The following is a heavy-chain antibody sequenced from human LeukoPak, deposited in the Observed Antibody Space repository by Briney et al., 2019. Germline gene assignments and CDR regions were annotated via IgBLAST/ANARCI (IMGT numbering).Heavy chain of an antibody. V-gene: IGHV4-39*07. D-gene: IGHD4-23*01. CDR1: GGSISSSSYY. J-gene: IGHJ1*01. Sequence: KPSETLSLTCTVSGGSISSSSYYWGWIRQPPGKGLEWIGSVYYSGSTYYNPSLKSRVTISVDTSKNQFSLKLNSVTAADTAVYYCASDYGGNSWYFQHWGQGTLVTVSS. CDR3: ASDYGGNSWYFQH. CDR2: VYYSGST.